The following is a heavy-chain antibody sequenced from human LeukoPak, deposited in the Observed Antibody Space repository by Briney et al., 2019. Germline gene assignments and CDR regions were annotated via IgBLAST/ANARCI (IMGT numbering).Heavy chain of an antibody. CDR3: ARIPAGGDSSGYDFDY. Sequence: PGGSLRLSCAASGFTFSSYAMHWVRQAPGKGLEWVAVISYDGSNKYYADSVKGRFTISRDNSKNTLYLQMNSLRAEDTAVYYCARIPAGGDSSGYDFDYWGQGTLVTVSS. CDR1: GFTFSSYA. V-gene: IGHV3-30-3*01. D-gene: IGHD3-22*01. CDR2: ISYDGSNK. J-gene: IGHJ4*02.